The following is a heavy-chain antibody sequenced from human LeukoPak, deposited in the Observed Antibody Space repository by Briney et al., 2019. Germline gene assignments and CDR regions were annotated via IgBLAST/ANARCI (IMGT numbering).Heavy chain of an antibody. V-gene: IGHV3-11*01. Sequence: PGGSLRLSCAASGFFFNDYYMSWIRQAPGKGLEWVTYISNSGDTTYYADSVKGRFTISRDNAKNSLYLQMNSLRAEDTAVYYCARDLPFSRYCSVGTRCYPNYYFDYWGQGTLVTVSS. CDR2: ISNSGDTT. D-gene: IGHD2-15*01. CDR1: GFFFNDYY. CDR3: ARDLPFSRYCSVGTRCYPNYYFDY. J-gene: IGHJ4*02.